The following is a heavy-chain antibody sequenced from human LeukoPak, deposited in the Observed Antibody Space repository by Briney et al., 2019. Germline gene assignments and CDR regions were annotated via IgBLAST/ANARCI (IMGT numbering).Heavy chain of an antibody. V-gene: IGHV3-23*01. CDR3: ARDVGAIGFDY. J-gene: IGHJ4*02. Sequence: GGSLRLSCVGSGFTFRSHAMSWVRQAPEKGLEFVSGIYENGGTTYYADSVKGRFSISRDNSKNTLYLQMNSLRAEDTAVYYCARDVGAIGFDYWGQGTLVTVSS. D-gene: IGHD1-26*01. CDR2: IYENGGTT. CDR1: GFTFRSHA.